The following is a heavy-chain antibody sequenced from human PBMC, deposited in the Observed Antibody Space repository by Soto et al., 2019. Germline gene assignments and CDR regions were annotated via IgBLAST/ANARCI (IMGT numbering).Heavy chain of an antibody. V-gene: IGHV1-2*02. Sequence: ASVKVSCKASGYTFTGYYMHWVRQAPGQGLEWMGWINPNSGGTNYAQKFQGRVTMTRDTSISTAYMELSRLRSDDTAVYYCARVTLGIAAAGMDVWGQGTTVTVSS. CDR2: INPNSGGT. CDR3: ARVTLGIAAAGMDV. J-gene: IGHJ6*02. D-gene: IGHD6-13*01. CDR1: GYTFTGYY.